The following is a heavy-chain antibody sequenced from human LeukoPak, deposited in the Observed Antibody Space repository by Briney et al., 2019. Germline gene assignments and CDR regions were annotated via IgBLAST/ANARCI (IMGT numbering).Heavy chain of an antibody. V-gene: IGHV4-39*01. CDR3: ARQGYCGGDCYFNY. Sequence: SETLSLTCTVSGGSISSSSYYWGWIRQPPGKGLEWTGSIYYSGSTYYNPSLKSRVTISVDTSKNQFSLKLSSVTAADTAVYYCARQGYCGGDCYFNYWGQGTLVTVSS. CDR2: IYYSGST. J-gene: IGHJ4*02. CDR1: GGSISSSSYY. D-gene: IGHD2-21*02.